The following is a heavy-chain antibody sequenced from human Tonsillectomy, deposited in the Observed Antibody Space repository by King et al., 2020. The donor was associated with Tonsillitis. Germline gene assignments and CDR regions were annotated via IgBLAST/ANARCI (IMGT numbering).Heavy chain of an antibody. CDR1: GGSISSGGYS. Sequence: LQLQESGSGLVKPSQTLSLTCAVSGGSISSGGYSWSWIRQPPGKGLEWIGYIYHSGSTYYNPSLKSRVTISVDRSKNQFSLKLSSVTAADTAVYYCARGGTNYYDSSGYYYGPFFSCDYWGQGTLVTVSS. D-gene: IGHD3-22*01. J-gene: IGHJ4*02. CDR3: ARGGTNYYDSSGYYYGPFFSCDY. CDR2: IYHSGST. V-gene: IGHV4-30-2*01.